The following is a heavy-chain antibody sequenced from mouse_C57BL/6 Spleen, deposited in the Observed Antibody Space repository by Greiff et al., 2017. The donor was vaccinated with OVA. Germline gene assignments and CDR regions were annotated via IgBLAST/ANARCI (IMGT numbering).Heavy chain of an antibody. CDR3: ARRGYSNPYYFDY. Sequence: EVQRVESGGDLVKPGGSLKLSCAASGFTFSSYGMSWVRQTPDKRLEWVATISSGGSYTYYPDSVKGRFTISRDNAKNTLYLQMSSLKSEDTAMYYCARRGYSNPYYFDYWGQGTTLTVSS. CDR1: GFTFSSYG. V-gene: IGHV5-6*01. CDR2: ISSGGSYT. J-gene: IGHJ2*01. D-gene: IGHD2-5*01.